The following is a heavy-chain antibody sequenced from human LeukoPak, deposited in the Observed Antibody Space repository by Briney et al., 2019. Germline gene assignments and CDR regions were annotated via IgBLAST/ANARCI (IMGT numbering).Heavy chain of an antibody. CDR2: TYYRSKWYN. D-gene: IGHD6-19*01. Sequence: SQTLSLTCAISGDSVSSNSAAWNWIRQSPSRGLEWLGRTYYRSKWYNDYAVSVKSRITINPDTSKNQFSLQLNSVTAADTAVYYCARQPNSSGWYVSGYFDYWGQGTLVTVSS. J-gene: IGHJ4*02. V-gene: IGHV6-1*01. CDR3: ARQPNSSGWYVSGYFDY. CDR1: GDSVSSNSAA.